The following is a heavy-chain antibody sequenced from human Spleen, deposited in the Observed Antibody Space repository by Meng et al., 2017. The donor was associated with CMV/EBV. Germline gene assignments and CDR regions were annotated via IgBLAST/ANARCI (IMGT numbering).Heavy chain of an antibody. CDR2: IYTSGST. V-gene: IGHV4-4*07. D-gene: IGHD2-2*01. CDR3: AGDIVVVPAVPLGY. CDR1: GGSISSYY. Sequence: VQLQESGPGLVKPSETLSLTWTVSGGSISSYYWSWIRQPAGKGLEWIGRIYTSGSTNYNPSLKSRVTMSVDTSKNQFSLKLSSVTAADTAVYYCAGDIVVVPAVPLGYWGQGTLVTVSS. J-gene: IGHJ4*02.